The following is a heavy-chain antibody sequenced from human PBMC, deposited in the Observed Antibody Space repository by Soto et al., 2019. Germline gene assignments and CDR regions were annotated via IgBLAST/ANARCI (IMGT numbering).Heavy chain of an antibody. V-gene: IGHV4-59*08. CDR2: IYYSGST. CDR1: GGSISSYY. J-gene: IGHJ4*02. D-gene: IGHD6-13*01. CDR3: ARLSYSSSWYVDY. Sequence: SETLSLTCTVSGGSISSYYWSWIRQPPGKGLEWIGYIYYSGSTNYNPSLKSRVTISVDTSKNQFSLKLSSVTAADTAVYYCARLSYSSSWYVDYWGQGTLVTVYS.